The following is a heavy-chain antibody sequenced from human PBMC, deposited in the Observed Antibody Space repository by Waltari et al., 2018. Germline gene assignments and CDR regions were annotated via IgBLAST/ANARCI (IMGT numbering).Heavy chain of an antibody. CDR2: INAGNGNT. Sequence: QVQLVQSGAEVKKPGASVKVSCKASGYTFTSYAMHWVRQAPGQRLEWMGWINAGNGNTKYSQKFQGRVTITRDTSASTADMELSSLRSEDTAVYYCARDSFGELLERPNWFDPWGQGTLVTVSS. J-gene: IGHJ5*02. D-gene: IGHD3-10*01. CDR1: GYTFTSYA. CDR3: ARDSFGELLERPNWFDP. V-gene: IGHV1-3*01.